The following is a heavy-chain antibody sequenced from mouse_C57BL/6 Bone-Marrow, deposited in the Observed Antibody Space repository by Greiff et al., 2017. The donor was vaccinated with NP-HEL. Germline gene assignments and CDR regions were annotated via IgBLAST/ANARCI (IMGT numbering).Heavy chain of an antibody. CDR3: ARDYSNSFAY. CDR2: INPGSGGT. CDR1: GYAFTNYL. D-gene: IGHD2-5*01. J-gene: IGHJ3*01. Sequence: QVQLQQSGAELVRPGTSVKVSCKASGYAFTNYLIEWVKQRPGQGLEWIGVINPGSGGTNYNEKFKGKATLTADKSSSTAYMQLSSLTSEDSAVYFCARDYSNSFAYWGQGTLVTVSA. V-gene: IGHV1-54*01.